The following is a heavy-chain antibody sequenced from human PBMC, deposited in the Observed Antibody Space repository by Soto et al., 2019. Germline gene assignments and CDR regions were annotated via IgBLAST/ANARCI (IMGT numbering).Heavy chain of an antibody. CDR2: INAGNGNT. Sequence: QVQLEQSGAEEKKPGASVKVSCKASGYTFTSYAMHWVRQAPGQRLEWMGWINAGNGNTKYSQKFQVRVTITRDTSASTAYMELSSLRSEDTAVYYCARSIVVVTALDYWGQGTLVTVSS. V-gene: IGHV1-3*05. CDR1: GYTFTSYA. CDR3: ARSIVVVTALDY. J-gene: IGHJ4*02. D-gene: IGHD2-21*02.